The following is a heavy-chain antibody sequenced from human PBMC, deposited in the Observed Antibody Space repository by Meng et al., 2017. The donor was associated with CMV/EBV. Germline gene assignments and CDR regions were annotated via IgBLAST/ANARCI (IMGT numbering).Heavy chain of an antibody. V-gene: IGHV4-30-4*08. D-gene: IGHD2-2*01. CDR1: GGSISSGDYY. J-gene: IGHJ6*02. CDR2: IYHSGST. CDR3: ARESLGYCSSTSCYGYYYYYGMDV. Sequence: LRLSCTVSGGSISSGDYYWSWIRQPPGKGLEWIGYIYHSGSTYYNPSLKSRVTISVDTSKNQFSLKLSSVTAADTAVYYCARESLGYCSSTSCYGYYYYYGMDVWGQGTTVTVSS.